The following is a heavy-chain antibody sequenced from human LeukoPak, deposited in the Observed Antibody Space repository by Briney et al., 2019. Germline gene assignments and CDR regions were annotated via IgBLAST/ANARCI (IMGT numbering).Heavy chain of an antibody. D-gene: IGHD4-17*01. Sequence: SETLSLTCTVSGGSISSGDYYWSWIRQPPGKGLEWIGYIYYSGSTYYNPSLKSRVTISVDTSKNQFSLKLSSVTAADTAVYYCARYEGATVTSLYYFDYWGQGTLVTVSS. CDR3: ARYEGATVTSLYYFDY. J-gene: IGHJ4*02. CDR1: GGSISSGDYY. V-gene: IGHV4-30-4*01. CDR2: IYYSGST.